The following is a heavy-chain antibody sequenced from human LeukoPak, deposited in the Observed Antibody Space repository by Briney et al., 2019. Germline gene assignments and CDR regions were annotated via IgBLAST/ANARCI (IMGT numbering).Heavy chain of an antibody. D-gene: IGHD3-10*01. CDR3: ARAGTMVRGVTFDY. CDR2: INPNSGGT. J-gene: IGHJ4*02. V-gene: IGHV1-2*02. Sequence: GASVKVSCKASGYTFTGYYMHWVRQAPGQGLEWMGWINPNSGGTNYAQKFQGRVTMTRDTSISTAYMELSRLRSDDTAVYYCARAGTMVRGVTFDYWGRGTLVTVSS. CDR1: GYTFTGYY.